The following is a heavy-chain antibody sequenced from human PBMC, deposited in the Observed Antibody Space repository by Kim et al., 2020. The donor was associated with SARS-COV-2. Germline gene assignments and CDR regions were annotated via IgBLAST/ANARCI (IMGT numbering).Heavy chain of an antibody. J-gene: IGHJ3*02. D-gene: IGHD3-9*01. Sequence: YYADSVKGRFTISRHNSKNTLYLQMNSLRAEDTAVYYCARGFEWFNAFDIWGQGTMVTVSS. V-gene: IGHV3-53*04. CDR3: ARGFEWFNAFDI.